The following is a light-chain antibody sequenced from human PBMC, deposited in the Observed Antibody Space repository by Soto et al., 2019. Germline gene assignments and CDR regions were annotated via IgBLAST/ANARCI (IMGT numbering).Light chain of an antibody. CDR1: SNDIGGYNY. V-gene: IGLV2-8*01. CDR2: DVT. J-gene: IGLJ2*01. CDR3: SSYAGSSNLL. Sequence: QSALTQPPSASGSPGQSVTISCTGTSNDIGGYNYVSWYQQHPGRAPKLMIYDVTKRPSGVPDRFTGSRSGNTASLTVSGLQAEDEADYYCSSYAGSSNLLFGGGTSSPS.